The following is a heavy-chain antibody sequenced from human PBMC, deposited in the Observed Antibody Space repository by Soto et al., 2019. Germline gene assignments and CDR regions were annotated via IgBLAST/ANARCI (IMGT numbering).Heavy chain of an antibody. CDR1: GYTFTSYD. V-gene: IGHV1-8*01. CDR2: MNPNSGNT. Sequence: ASVKVSCKASGYTFTSYDINWVRQATGQGLEWMGWMNPNSGNTGYAQKFQGRVTMTRNTSISTAYMELSSLRSEDTAVYYCARGTYDILTGYYNVLVPLDYWGQGTLVTVSS. J-gene: IGHJ4*02. CDR3: ARGTYDILTGYYNVLVPLDY. D-gene: IGHD3-9*01.